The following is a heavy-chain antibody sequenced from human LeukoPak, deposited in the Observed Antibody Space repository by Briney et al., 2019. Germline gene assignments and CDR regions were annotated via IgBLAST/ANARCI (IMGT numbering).Heavy chain of an antibody. J-gene: IGHJ4*02. Sequence: GGSLRLSCAASGFTFSSYEMNWVRQAPGKGLEWVSYNSSSGSTIYYADSVKGRFTISRDNAKNSLYLQMNSLRAEDTAVYYCARVGYDSSGYSIDYWGQGTLVTVSS. D-gene: IGHD3-22*01. CDR2: NSSSGSTI. CDR1: GFTFSSYE. V-gene: IGHV3-48*03. CDR3: ARVGYDSSGYSIDY.